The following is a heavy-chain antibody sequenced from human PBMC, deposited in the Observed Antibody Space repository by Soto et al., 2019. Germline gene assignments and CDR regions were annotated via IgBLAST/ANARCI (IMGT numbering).Heavy chain of an antibody. CDR1: GYTFTSYG. V-gene: IGHV1-18*04. D-gene: IGHD1-7*01. CDR3: ARDMTRTVVPYFDF. Sequence: ASVKVSCKASGYTFTSYGISWVRQAPGQGLEWMGWISAYNGNTNYAQKFQGRVTITADKSTSTSYMELSSLRSEDTAVYYCARDMTRTVVPYFDFWGQGTLVTVSS. J-gene: IGHJ4*02. CDR2: ISAYNGNT.